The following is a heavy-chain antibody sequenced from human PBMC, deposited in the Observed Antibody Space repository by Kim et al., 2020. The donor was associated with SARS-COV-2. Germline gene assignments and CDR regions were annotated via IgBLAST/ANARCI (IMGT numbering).Heavy chain of an antibody. J-gene: IGHJ2*01. CDR3: ARRNGGSPYWYFDL. CDR2: INSDGSTT. V-gene: IGHV3-74*01. Sequence: GGSLRLSCAASGFNFRNYWIHWVRQAPGKGLVWVSRINSDGSTTSYADSVKGRFTISKDTAKNTLYLQMNSLRAEDTAVYYCARRNGGSPYWYFDLWGRGTLVTVSS. CDR1: GFNFRNYW. D-gene: IGHD2-15*01.